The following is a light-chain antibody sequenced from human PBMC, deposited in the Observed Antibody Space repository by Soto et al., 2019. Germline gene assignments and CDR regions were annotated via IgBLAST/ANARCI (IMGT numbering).Light chain of an antibody. CDR1: QTVGSN. J-gene: IGKJ1*01. Sequence: ETVMTQSPATLSVSPGERATLSCRASQTVGSNLAWYQQTPGRAPRLLIYGASTRATGIPARFSGGGSGTEFTLTIRSLQSEDFAVYYCQQYNDWPRTFGQGTKVEI. CDR3: QQYNDWPRT. CDR2: GAS. V-gene: IGKV3-15*01.